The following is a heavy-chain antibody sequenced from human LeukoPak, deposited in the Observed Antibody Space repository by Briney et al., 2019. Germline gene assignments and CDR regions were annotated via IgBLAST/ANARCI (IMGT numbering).Heavy chain of an antibody. CDR2: IYYSGST. CDR1: SGSISTYY. CDR3: ARTKAVAGTYYFDY. V-gene: IGHV4-59*01. Sequence: PSETLSLTCTVSSGSISTYYWSWIRQPPGRGLEWIGYIYYSGSTNYNPSLKSRVTISVDTSKNQFSLKLTSVTAADTAVYYCARTKAVAGTYYFDYWAREPWSPSP. J-gene: IGHJ4*02. D-gene: IGHD6-19*01.